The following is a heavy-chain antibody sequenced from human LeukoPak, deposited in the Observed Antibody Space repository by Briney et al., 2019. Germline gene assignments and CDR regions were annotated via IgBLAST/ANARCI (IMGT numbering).Heavy chain of an antibody. J-gene: IGHJ6*02. CDR2: INSDGSST. CDR1: GFTFSSYA. V-gene: IGHV3-74*01. CDR3: ARVRSGSSAGNYGMDV. D-gene: IGHD1-26*01. Sequence: GGSLRLSCAASGFTFSSYAMHWVRQAPGKGLVWVSRINSDGSSTNYADSVKGRFTISRDNAKNTLYLQMNSLRVEDTAVYYCARVRSGSSAGNYGMDVWGQGTTVTVSS.